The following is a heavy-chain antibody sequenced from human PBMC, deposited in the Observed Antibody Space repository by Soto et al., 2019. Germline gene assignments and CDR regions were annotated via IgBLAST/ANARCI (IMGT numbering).Heavy chain of an antibody. D-gene: IGHD2-15*01. CDR1: GFTFSRYW. CDR3: ARGCSGGSCPGWFDP. V-gene: IGHV3-74*01. Sequence: EVQLVESGGGLVQTGGSLRLSCAASGFTFSRYWMHWVRQAPGKGLVWVSRINSDGSSTSYADSVKGRFTISRDNAKNTLYLQTNSLRAEDTAVYYCARGCSGGSCPGWFDPWGQGTLVTVSS. J-gene: IGHJ5*02. CDR2: INSDGSST.